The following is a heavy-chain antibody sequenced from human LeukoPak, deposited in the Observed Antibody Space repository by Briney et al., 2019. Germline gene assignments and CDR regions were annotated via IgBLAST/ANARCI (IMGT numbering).Heavy chain of an antibody. Sequence: SETLSLTCTVSGGSISNYYCNWIRQPPGKGLEWIGYIYYSGSTNYNPSLRSRVTISVDTSKNQFSLKLSSVTAADTAVYYCAKLRGDFWGQGTLVTVSS. CDR3: AKLRGDF. J-gene: IGHJ4*02. CDR1: GGSISNYY. V-gene: IGHV4-59*01. CDR2: IYYSGST.